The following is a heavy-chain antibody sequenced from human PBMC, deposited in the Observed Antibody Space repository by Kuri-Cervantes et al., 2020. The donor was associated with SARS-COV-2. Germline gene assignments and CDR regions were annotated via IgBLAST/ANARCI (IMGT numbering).Heavy chain of an antibody. D-gene: IGHD3-16*02. CDR1: GGTFSSYA. J-gene: IGHJ4*02. CDR2: IIPIFGTA. V-gene: IGHV1-69*05. Sequence: SVKVSCKASGGTFSSYAISWVRQAPGQGLEWMGRIIPIFGTANYAQKFQGRVTITTDESTSTAYMELSSLRSEDTAVYYCARGVIVGELSLFGKNWGQGTLVTDSS. CDR3: ARGVIVGELSLFGKN.